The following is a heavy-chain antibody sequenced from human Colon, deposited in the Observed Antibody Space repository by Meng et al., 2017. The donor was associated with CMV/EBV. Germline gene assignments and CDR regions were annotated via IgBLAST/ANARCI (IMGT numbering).Heavy chain of an antibody. D-gene: IGHD6-19*01. CDR2: IYYSGST. J-gene: IGHJ3*02. CDR1: GGSISSYY. CDR3: ARRKYSSGWYEAFDI. V-gene: IGHV4-59*01. Sequence: LRLSCTVSGGSISSYYWSWIRQPPGKGLEWIGYIYYSGSTNYNPSLKSRVTISVDTSKNQFSLKLSSVTAADTAVYYCARRKYSSGWYEAFDIWGQGTMVTVSS.